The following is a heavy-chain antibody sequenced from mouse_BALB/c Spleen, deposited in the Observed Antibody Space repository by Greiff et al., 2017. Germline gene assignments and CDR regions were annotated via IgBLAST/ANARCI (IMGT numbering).Heavy chain of an antibody. Sequence: EVQVVESGGGLVQPGGSLKLSCAASGFTFSSYGMSWVRQTPDKRLELVATINSNGGSTYYPDSVKGRFTISRDNAKNTLYLQMSSLKSEDTAMYYCARDGYYRYDYFDYWGQGTTLTVSS. J-gene: IGHJ2*01. CDR3: ARDGYYRYDYFDY. V-gene: IGHV5-6-3*01. D-gene: IGHD1-2*01. CDR2: INSNGGST. CDR1: GFTFSSYG.